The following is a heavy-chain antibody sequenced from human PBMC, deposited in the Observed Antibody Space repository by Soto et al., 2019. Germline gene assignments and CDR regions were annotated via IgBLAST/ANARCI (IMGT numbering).Heavy chain of an antibody. J-gene: IGHJ4*02. V-gene: IGHV3-33*01. CDR2: IWYDGSKK. D-gene: IGHD6-13*01. CDR3: ARDLSSYSSSWYPFDY. Sequence: GGSLRLSCAASGFTFSSYGMHWVRQAPGKGLEWVALIWYDGSKKYYADSVKGRFTISRDDSKNTLYLQMDSLRAEGTTVYYCARDLSSYSSSWYPFDYWGQGTLVTVSS. CDR1: GFTFSSYG.